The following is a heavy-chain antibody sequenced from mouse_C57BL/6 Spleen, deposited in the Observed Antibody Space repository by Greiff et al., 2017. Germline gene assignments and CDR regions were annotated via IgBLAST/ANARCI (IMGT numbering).Heavy chain of an antibody. J-gene: IGHJ2*01. CDR1: GFTFSDYG. D-gene: IGHD2-3*01. V-gene: IGHV5-17*01. Sequence: EVKVEESGGGLVKPGGSLKLSCAASGFTFSDYGMHWVRQAPEKGLEWVAYISSGSSTIYYADTVKGRFTISRDNAKNTLFLQMTSLRSEDTAMYYCATYDGYSYFDYWGQGTTLTVSS. CDR3: ATYDGYSYFDY. CDR2: ISSGSSTI.